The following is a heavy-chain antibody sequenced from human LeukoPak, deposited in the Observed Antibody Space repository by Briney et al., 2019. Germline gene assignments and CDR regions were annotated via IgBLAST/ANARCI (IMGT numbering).Heavy chain of an antibody. CDR1: GDSISSGDYY. J-gene: IGHJ4*02. D-gene: IGHD1-26*01. CDR2: ISSSGST. V-gene: IGHV4-61*02. Sequence: PSETLSLTCTVSGDSISSGDYYWSWIRQPAGKGLEWIGRISSSGSTNYNPSLKSRVTISVDTSKNQFSLKLSSVTAADTALYYCARVWTDSGSYYDDRGAFDYWGQGTLVTVSS. CDR3: ARVWTDSGSYYDDRGAFDY.